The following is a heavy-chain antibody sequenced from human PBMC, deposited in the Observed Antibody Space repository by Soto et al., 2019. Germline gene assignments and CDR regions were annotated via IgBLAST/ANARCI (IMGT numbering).Heavy chain of an antibody. Sequence: ASVKVSCKASGGTFSSYAISWVRQAPGQGREWMGGIIPIFGTANYAQKFQGRVTITADKSTSTAYMELSSLRSEDTAVYYCARAGGEAKTQRYYYSMAVWGQGTTVTVSS. CDR1: GGTFSSYA. V-gene: IGHV1-69*06. CDR2: IIPIFGTA. CDR3: ARAGGEAKTQRYYYSMAV. D-gene: IGHD3-10*01. J-gene: IGHJ6*02.